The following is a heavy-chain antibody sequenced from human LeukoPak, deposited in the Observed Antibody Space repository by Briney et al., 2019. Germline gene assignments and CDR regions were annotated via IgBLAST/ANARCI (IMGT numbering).Heavy chain of an antibody. Sequence: GGSLRLSCAASGFTFSSYSMNWVRQAPGKGLEWVSSISSSSSYIYYADSVKGRFTISRDNAKNSLYLQMNSLRAEDTAVYYCARDIAVAGTGRYYWGQGTLVTVSS. J-gene: IGHJ4*02. CDR2: ISSSSSYI. CDR1: GFTFSSYS. CDR3: ARDIAVAGTGRYY. V-gene: IGHV3-21*01. D-gene: IGHD6-19*01.